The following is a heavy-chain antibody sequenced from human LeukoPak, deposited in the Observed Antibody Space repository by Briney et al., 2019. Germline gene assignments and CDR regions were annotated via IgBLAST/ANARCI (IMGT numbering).Heavy chain of an antibody. CDR3: AKEKDTSRTVVRLDYFDY. Sequence: GGSLRLSCAASGLTFSDYYMSWIRQAPGKGLEWVSYISSSGSTIYYADSVKGRFTISRDNAKNSLYLQMNSLRAEDTAVYYCAKEKDTSRTVVRLDYFDYWGQGTLVTVSS. J-gene: IGHJ4*02. V-gene: IGHV3-11*01. D-gene: IGHD4-23*01. CDR1: GLTFSDYY. CDR2: ISSSGSTI.